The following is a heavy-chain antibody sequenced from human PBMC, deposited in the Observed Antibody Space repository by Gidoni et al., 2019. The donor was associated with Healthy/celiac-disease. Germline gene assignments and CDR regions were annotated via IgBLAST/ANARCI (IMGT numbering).Heavy chain of an antibody. CDR3: ARGVRFLEWLSYYGMDV. J-gene: IGHJ6*02. CDR1: GFTFSSYS. D-gene: IGHD3-3*01. V-gene: IGHV3-48*01. Sequence: EVQLVESGGGLVQPGGSRRLSCAASGFTFSSYSMNWVRQAPGKGLEWVLYMSSSSSTIYYADSVKGRFTISRDNAKNSLYLQMNSLRAEDTAVYYCARGVRFLEWLSYYGMDVWGQGTTVTVSS. CDR2: MSSSSSTI.